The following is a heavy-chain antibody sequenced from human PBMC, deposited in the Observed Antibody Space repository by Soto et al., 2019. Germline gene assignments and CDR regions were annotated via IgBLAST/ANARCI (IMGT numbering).Heavy chain of an antibody. CDR2: ISGSGGST. CDR3: AKDDRPDRWLVPNWFDP. J-gene: IGHJ5*02. Sequence: GGSLRLSCAASGFTLSSYAMSWVRQAPGRGLEWVSAISGSGGSTYYADSVKGRFTISRDNSKNTLYLQMNSLRAEDTAVYYCAKDDRPDRWLVPNWFDPWGQGTLVTVSS. V-gene: IGHV3-23*01. CDR1: GFTLSSYA. D-gene: IGHD6-19*01.